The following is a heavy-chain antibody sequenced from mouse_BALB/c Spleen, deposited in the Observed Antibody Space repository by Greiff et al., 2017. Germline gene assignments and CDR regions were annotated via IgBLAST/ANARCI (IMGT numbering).Heavy chain of an antibody. CDR3: ATNDGYYFAY. V-gene: IGHV2-5-1*01. J-gene: IGHJ3*01. CDR1: GFSLTSYG. CDR2: IWSGGST. D-gene: IGHD2-3*01. Sequence: VQLQESGPSLVQPSQSLSITCTVSGFSLTSYGVHWVRQSPGKGLEWLGVIWSGGSTDYNAAFMSRLSIIKDNSKSQVFFKMNSLQADDTAIYYCATNDGYYFAYWGQGTLVTVSA.